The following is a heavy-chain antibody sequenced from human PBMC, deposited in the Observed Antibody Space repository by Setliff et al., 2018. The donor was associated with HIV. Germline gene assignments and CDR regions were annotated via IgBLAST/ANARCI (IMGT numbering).Heavy chain of an antibody. D-gene: IGHD3-10*01. V-gene: IGHV4-34*01. CDR1: GPSFSGYY. CDR2: INHSGTT. Sequence: KASETLSLTCAVYGPSFSGYYWNWIRQFPGKSLEWIGEINHSGTTNYSPSFKSRLNISVDVSKSQFSLRLASLSAADTAAYFCAAKPMIRGRPFAFWGQATLVTVSS. J-gene: IGHJ4*02. CDR3: AAKPMIRGRPFAF.